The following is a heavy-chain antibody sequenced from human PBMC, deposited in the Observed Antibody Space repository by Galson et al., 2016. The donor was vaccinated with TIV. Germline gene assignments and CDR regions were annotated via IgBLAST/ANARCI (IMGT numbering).Heavy chain of an antibody. CDR3: ARPPYCGGDCYKYDS. Sequence: SVKVSCKAPGYTFTHHPIHWVRQAPGQRLEWMGWINAGNGNTKYSQKFQGRVTITRDTSATTVYMDLSSLTSEDTAVYYCARPPYCGGDCYKYDSWGQGTLVTVSS. CDR2: INAGNGNT. V-gene: IGHV1-3*01. J-gene: IGHJ4*02. D-gene: IGHD2-21*01. CDR1: GYTFTHHP.